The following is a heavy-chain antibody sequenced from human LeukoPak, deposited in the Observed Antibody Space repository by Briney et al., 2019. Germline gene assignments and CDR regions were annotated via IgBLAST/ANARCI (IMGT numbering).Heavy chain of an antibody. Sequence: SVKVSCKASGGTFSSYAISWVRQAPGQGLEWMGGIIPIFGTANYAQKFQGRVTLTADRSTNTAYMELDRLTSDDTAVYFCARDRGGGFDLAFFDHWGQGTLVTVSS. D-gene: IGHD5-12*01. J-gene: IGHJ4*02. CDR3: ARDRGGGFDLAFFDH. CDR1: GGTFSSYA. CDR2: IIPIFGTA. V-gene: IGHV1-69*06.